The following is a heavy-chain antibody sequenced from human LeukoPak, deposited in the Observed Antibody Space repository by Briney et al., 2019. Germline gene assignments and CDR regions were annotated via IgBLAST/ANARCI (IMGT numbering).Heavy chain of an antibody. Sequence: GESLKISCKGSGYRFSIYWIAWVRQMPGKGLEWLGISYPGDSDTRYSPSFQGQVTVSVDNSINTAYLQWSSLKASDTAIYYCARRVGANDAFDFWGQGTMVNVFS. CDR2: SYPGDSDT. D-gene: IGHD1-26*01. CDR1: GYRFSIYW. CDR3: ARRVGANDAFDF. J-gene: IGHJ3*01. V-gene: IGHV5-51*01.